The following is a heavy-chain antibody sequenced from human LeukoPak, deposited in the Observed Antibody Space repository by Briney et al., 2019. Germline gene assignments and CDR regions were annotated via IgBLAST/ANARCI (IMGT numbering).Heavy chain of an antibody. V-gene: IGHV3-48*03. CDR2: ISSSGSTI. D-gene: IGHD6-13*01. CDR1: AFTFSSYE. J-gene: IGHJ4*02. CDR3: ASIPSRKQLVDY. Sequence: PGGSLRLSCAASAFTFSSYEMSWVRQAPGKGLEWVSYISSSGSTIYYADSVKGRFTISRDNAKNSLYLQMNSLRAEDTAVYYCASIPSRKQLVDYWGQGTLVTVSS.